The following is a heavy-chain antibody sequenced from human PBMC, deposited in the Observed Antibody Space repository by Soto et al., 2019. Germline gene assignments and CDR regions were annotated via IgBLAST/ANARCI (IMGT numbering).Heavy chain of an antibody. CDR1: GFTFNNAW. J-gene: IGHJ4*02. CDR3: TTGTAVAKYYFDF. V-gene: IGHV3-15*01. D-gene: IGHD5-18*01. Sequence: EVQLVESGGGLVEPGESLRLSCAASGFTFNNAWMSWVRQAPGKGLEWVGRIKSRADGETTDYAVPVKGRFTISRDDSKNTLSLQMHSLKIEDTAVYYCTTGTAVAKYYFDFWCQGTLVTVSS. CDR2: IKSRADGETT.